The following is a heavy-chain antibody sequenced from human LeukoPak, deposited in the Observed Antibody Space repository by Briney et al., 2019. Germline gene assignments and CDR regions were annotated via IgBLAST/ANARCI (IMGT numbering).Heavy chain of an antibody. D-gene: IGHD1-1*01. Sequence: GGSLRLSCAASGFTFSSSAMNWVRQAPGKWLECVSGISAGGGITYYADSVRGRFVISRDNSKNTLSLQMNSLRVEDTAIYYCAKSDPTVHKFDSWGQGTLVTVSS. J-gene: IGHJ4*02. CDR1: GFTFSSSA. CDR2: ISAGGGIT. V-gene: IGHV3-23*01. CDR3: AKSDPTVHKFDS.